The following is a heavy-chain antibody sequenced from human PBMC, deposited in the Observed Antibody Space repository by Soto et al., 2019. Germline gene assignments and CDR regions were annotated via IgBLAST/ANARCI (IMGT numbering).Heavy chain of an antibody. CDR2: IYYSGST. CDR3: ARIYCTNGVCHDAFDI. V-gene: IGHV4-59*08. D-gene: IGHD2-8*01. Sequence: QVQLQESGPGLVKPSETLSLTCTVSGGSNSSYYWSWIRQPPGKGLEWIGYIYYSGSTNYNPSLKRRVTISVDTSKNQFSLKLSSVTAADTAVYYCARIYCTNGVCHDAFDIWGQGTMVTVSS. J-gene: IGHJ3*02. CDR1: GGSNSSYY.